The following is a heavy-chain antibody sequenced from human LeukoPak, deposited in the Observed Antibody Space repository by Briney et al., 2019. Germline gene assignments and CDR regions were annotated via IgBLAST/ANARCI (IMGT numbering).Heavy chain of an antibody. J-gene: IGHJ3*02. CDR3: ARADMNWNYLGAFDI. V-gene: IGHV3-21*01. Sequence: GGSLRLSCAASGFTFSSYSMNWVRQAPGKGLEWVSSISSSSSYIYYADSVKGRFTISRDNAKNSLYLQMNSLRAEDTAVYYCARADMNWNYLGAFDIWGQGTMVTVSS. CDR2: ISSSSSYI. D-gene: IGHD1-7*01. CDR1: GFTFSSYS.